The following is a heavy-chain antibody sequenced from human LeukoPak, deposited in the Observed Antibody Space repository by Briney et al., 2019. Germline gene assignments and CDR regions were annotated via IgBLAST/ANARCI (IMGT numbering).Heavy chain of an antibody. Sequence: PGRSLRLSCAASGFTFSTYAMHWVRQGPGKGLEWVAVISYDGSNKYYADSVKGRFTISRDNSKNTLYLQMNSLKTEDTAVYYCTTGEDSYYFDYWGQGTLVTVSS. V-gene: IGHV3-30-3*01. CDR1: GFTFSTYA. J-gene: IGHJ4*02. D-gene: IGHD2-15*01. CDR3: TTGEDSYYFDY. CDR2: ISYDGSNK.